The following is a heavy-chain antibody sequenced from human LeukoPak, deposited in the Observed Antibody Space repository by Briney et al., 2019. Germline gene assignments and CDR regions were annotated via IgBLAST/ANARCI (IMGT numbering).Heavy chain of an antibody. CDR3: ARGRPVGYDSSGYRQEP. CDR2: IYYSGST. D-gene: IGHD3-22*01. Sequence: SETLSLTCTVSGGSISSSSFYWGWIRQPPGKGLEWIGSIYYSGSTYYNPSLKSRVTISVDTSKNQFSLKLSSVTAADTAVYYCARGRPVGYDSSGYRQEPWGQGTLVTVSS. V-gene: IGHV4-39*07. J-gene: IGHJ5*02. CDR1: GGSISSSSFY.